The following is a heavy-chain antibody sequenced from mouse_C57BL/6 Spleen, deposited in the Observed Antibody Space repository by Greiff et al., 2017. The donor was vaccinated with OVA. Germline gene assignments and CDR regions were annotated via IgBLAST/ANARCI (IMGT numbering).Heavy chain of an antibody. J-gene: IGHJ1*03. V-gene: IGHV1-69*01. CDR1: GYTFTSYW. Sequence: QVQLQQPGAELVMPGASVKLSCKASGYTFTSYWMHWVKQRPGQGLEWIGEIDPSDSYTNYNQKFKGKSTLTVDKSSSTAYLQLSSLTSEDSAVYYCAMAYGSSPSYFEVWGTGTTVTVSS. CDR2: IDPSDSYT. D-gene: IGHD1-1*01. CDR3: AMAYGSSPSYFEV.